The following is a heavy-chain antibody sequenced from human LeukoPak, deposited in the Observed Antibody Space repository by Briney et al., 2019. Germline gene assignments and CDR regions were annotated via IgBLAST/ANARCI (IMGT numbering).Heavy chain of an antibody. CDR2: IRSKAYGGTT. CDR1: GFTFGDYA. Sequence: GGSLRLSCTASGFTFGDYAMSWFRQAPGKGLEWVGFIRSKAYGGTTEYAASVKGRFTISGDDSKSIAYLQMNSLKTEGTAVYYCTTAMIVVVMPDYWGQGTLVTVSS. CDR3: TTAMIVVVMPDY. D-gene: IGHD3-22*01. J-gene: IGHJ4*02. V-gene: IGHV3-49*03.